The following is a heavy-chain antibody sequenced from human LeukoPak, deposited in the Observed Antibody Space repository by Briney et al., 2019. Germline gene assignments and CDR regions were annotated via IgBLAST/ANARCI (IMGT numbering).Heavy chain of an antibody. CDR2: IYSGGST. Sequence: GGSLRLSCAASGFTVSSNYMSWVRQAPGKGLEWVSVIYSGGSTYYADSVKGRFTISRDNSKNTLYLQMNSLRAEDTAVYYCARGRGGYHGSGSYGTDYWGQGTLVTVSS. CDR1: GFTVSSNY. D-gene: IGHD3-10*01. J-gene: IGHJ4*02. V-gene: IGHV3-66*01. CDR3: ARGRGGYHGSGSYGTDY.